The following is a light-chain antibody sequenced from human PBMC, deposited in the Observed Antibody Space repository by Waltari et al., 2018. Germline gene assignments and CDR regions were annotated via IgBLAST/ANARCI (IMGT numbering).Light chain of an antibody. CDR1: QSVSN. CDR3: QHRDDLGA. V-gene: IGKV3-11*01. CDR2: DAS. J-gene: IGKJ3*01. Sequence: EIVLAQSPDILSLSPGERAILSCRASQSVSNLAWYQQKPGHTPRLLISDASNRATGIPARFSGSVSGTDFTLTINSLEPEDFAVYYCQHRDDLGAFGPGTRVDI.